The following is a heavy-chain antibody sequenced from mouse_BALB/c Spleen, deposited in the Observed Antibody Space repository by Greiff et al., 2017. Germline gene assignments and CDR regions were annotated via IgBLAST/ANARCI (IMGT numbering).Heavy chain of an antibody. CDR3: ARGATKSSHFDY. Sequence: LVKTGASVKISCKASGYSFTGYYMHWVKQGHGKSLEWIGYISCYNGATSYNQKFKGKATFTVDTSSSTAYMQFNSLTSEDSAVYYCARGATKSSHFDYWGQGTTLTVSS. V-gene: IGHV1S34*01. CDR1: GYSFTGYY. CDR2: ISCYNGAT. J-gene: IGHJ2*01. D-gene: IGHD3-1*01.